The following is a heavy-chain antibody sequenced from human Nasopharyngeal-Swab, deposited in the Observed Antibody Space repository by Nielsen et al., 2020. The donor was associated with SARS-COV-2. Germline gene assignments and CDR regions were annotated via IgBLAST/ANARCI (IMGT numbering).Heavy chain of an antibody. Sequence: ASVKVSCKVSGYTLTVLPIHWVRQAPGKGLEWMGTVVPEDGEPIYAQNFQGRVTMTEDTSTYTAYLELSSLRSEDTAEYYCASEGSEVFGVVIYAFDIWGPGTLVTVSS. D-gene: IGHD3-3*01. CDR1: GYTLTVLP. CDR2: VVPEDGEP. J-gene: IGHJ3*02. CDR3: ASEGSEVFGVVIYAFDI. V-gene: IGHV1-24*01.